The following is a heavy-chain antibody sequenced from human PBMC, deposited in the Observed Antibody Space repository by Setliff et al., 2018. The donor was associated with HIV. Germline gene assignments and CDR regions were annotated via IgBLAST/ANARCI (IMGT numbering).Heavy chain of an antibody. CDR1: GETFNDYF. CDR2: LNHSGDI. V-gene: IGHV4-34*01. D-gene: IGHD1-1*01. J-gene: IGHJ4*02. Sequence: LSLTCAVYGETFNDYFWTWIRQSPGKGLEWIGELNHSGDINQNPSLKSGFTLSVDTSKNQFSLRLTSVTAADTAVYYCARGGDGYNPGGGTFDHWGQGTLVTVSS. CDR3: ARGGDGYNPGGGTFDH.